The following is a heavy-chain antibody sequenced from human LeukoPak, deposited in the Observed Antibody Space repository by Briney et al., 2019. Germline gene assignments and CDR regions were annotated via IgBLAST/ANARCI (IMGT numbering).Heavy chain of an antibody. Sequence: SQTLSLTCTVSGGSISSGDYYWSWIRQPPGKGLEWIGYIYYSGSTYYNPSLKSRVTISVDTSKNQFSLKLSSVTAADTAVYYCARDLRYSSGWYGDYNWFDPWGQGTLVTVSS. J-gene: IGHJ5*02. CDR1: GGSISSGDYY. CDR2: IYYSGST. CDR3: ARDLRYSSGWYGDYNWFDP. V-gene: IGHV4-30-4*01. D-gene: IGHD6-19*01.